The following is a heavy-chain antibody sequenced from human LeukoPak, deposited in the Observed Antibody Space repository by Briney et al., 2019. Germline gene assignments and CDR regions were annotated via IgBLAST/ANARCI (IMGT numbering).Heavy chain of an antibody. V-gene: IGHV5-51*01. D-gene: IGHD1-1*01. Sequence: GESLKISCNGSGYSFSGWWIGWARQMPGKGLEWMGIIYPGGSDTRYSPSFQGQVTISADKSINTAYLQWSSLKASDTAMYYCARFSGSLLEKNWFDPWGQGTLVTVSS. CDR1: GYSFSGWW. J-gene: IGHJ5*02. CDR3: ARFSGSLLEKNWFDP. CDR2: IYPGGSDT.